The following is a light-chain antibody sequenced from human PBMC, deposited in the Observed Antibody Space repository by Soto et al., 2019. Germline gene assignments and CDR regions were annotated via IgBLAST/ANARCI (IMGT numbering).Light chain of an antibody. J-gene: IGKJ4*01. CDR1: QTITSN. CDR3: QHYNNWIAS. Sequence: EVVMTQFPATLSVSPGNTVTPSCRANQTITSNLAWYQQKPGQAPRLLIYGASTRATGIPVRFSGSGSGTEFTLTISSLQSEDFAVYYCQHYNNWIASFGGGTKVDIK. V-gene: IGKV3-15*01. CDR2: GAS.